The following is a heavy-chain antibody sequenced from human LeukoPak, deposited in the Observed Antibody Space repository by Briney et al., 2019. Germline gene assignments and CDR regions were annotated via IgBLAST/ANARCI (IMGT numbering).Heavy chain of an antibody. D-gene: IGHD3-22*01. CDR3: TKGGYFDSSAYLDY. CDR1: GFTFSSYA. J-gene: IGHJ4*02. V-gene: IGHV3-23*01. Sequence: GGSLRLSCAASGFTFSSYAMSWVRQAPGKGLEWVSAISGSGGSTYYADSVKGRFTISRDNSKNTLYLQVDSLRAEDTAVYYCTKGGYFDSSAYLDYWGQGTLVTVSS. CDR2: ISGSGGST.